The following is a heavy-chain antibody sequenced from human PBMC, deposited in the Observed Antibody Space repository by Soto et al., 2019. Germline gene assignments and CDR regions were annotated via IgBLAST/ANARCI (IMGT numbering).Heavy chain of an antibody. CDR1: GGSISSSSYY. CDR2: IYYSGST. CDR3: ARQAPVTVGGVIVWFDP. J-gene: IGHJ5*02. Sequence: SETLSLTCTVSGGSISSSSYYWGRIRQPPGKGLEWIGSIYYSGSTYYNPSLKSRVTISVDTSKNQFSLKLSSVTAADTAVYYCARQAPVTVGGVIVWFDPWGQGTLVTVSS. V-gene: IGHV4-39*01. D-gene: IGHD3-16*02.